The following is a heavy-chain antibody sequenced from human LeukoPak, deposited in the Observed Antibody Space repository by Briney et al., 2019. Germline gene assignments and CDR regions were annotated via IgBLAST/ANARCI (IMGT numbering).Heavy chain of an antibody. CDR2: LSYDARNK. CDR1: GFTFSNYA. Sequence: GGSLRLSCAASGFTFSNYAMHWVRQALGKGLEWMSVLSYDARNKYFADSVKGRFTISRDNSKNTLYLQMNSLRAEDTAVYYCAKGGLVHPLHIWGQGTMVTVSS. D-gene: IGHD3/OR15-3a*01. J-gene: IGHJ3*02. V-gene: IGHV3-30*04. CDR3: AKGGLVHPLHI.